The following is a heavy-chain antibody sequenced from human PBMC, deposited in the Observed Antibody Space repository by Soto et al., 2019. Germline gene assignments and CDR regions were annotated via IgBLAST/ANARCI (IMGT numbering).Heavy chain of an antibody. D-gene: IGHD5-18*01. CDR3: ARMDTARHNWFDP. CDR2: IYYSGST. J-gene: IGHJ5*02. CDR1: GGSISSGGYY. V-gene: IGHV4-31*03. Sequence: SETLSLTCTVSGGSISSGGYYWSWIRQHPGKGLEWIGYIYYSGSTYYNPSLKSRVTISVDTSKNQFSLKLSSVTAADTAVYYCARMDTARHNWFDPWGQGTLVTVSS.